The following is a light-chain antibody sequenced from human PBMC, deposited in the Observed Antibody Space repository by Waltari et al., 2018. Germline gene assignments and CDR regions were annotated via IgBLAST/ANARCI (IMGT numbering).Light chain of an antibody. Sequence: DIQMTQSPSTLSASVGYRVTITCRASQGVSRWLAWYQQTPGKAPKILIYQASTLESGVPSRFSGSRSETQFTLTISCLQPDDFATYYCQQFNSNSWTFGQGTKVEIQ. CDR3: QQFNSNSWT. V-gene: IGKV1-5*03. CDR1: QGVSRW. J-gene: IGKJ1*01. CDR2: QAS.